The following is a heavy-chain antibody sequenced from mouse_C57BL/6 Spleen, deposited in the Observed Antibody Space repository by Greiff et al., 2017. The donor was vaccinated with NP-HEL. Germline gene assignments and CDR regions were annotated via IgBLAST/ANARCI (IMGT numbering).Heavy chain of an antibody. CDR3: ARRDLPYYFDY. CDR1: GYSITSGYY. V-gene: IGHV3-6*01. J-gene: IGHJ2*01. Sequence: EVQLQESGPGLVKPSQSLSLTCSVTGYSITSGYYWNWIRQFPGNKLEWMGYISYDGSNNYNPSLKNRISITRDTSKNQFFLKLNSVTTEDTATYYCARRDLPYYFDYWGQGTTLTVSS. CDR2: ISYDGSN.